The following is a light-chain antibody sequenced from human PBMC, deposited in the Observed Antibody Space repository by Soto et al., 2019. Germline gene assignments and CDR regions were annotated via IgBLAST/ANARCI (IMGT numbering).Light chain of an antibody. CDR1: QSVSTS. Sequence: EIVLTQSPATLSLSPGERATLSCRASQSVSTSLAWYQQKPGQAPRLLIYDATNRAPGIPARFSGSGSGTDFILTISSLQPEDFATYYCLQDYNYPLTFGGGTKVEIK. CDR2: DAT. V-gene: IGKV3-11*01. CDR3: LQDYNYPLT. J-gene: IGKJ4*01.